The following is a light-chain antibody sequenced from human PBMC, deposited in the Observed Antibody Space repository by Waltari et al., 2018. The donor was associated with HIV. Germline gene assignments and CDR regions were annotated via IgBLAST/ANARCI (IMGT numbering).Light chain of an antibody. CDR2: ATS. CDR1: QSFSKF. CDR3: QQSYSVPWT. Sequence: DIQMTQSPSSLSASVGDRVTITCRASQSFSKFLNWYQQKPGKAPNLLIYATSTWQSGVPSRFTGSGSGTDFTLTISSLQPEDSAIYFCQQSYSVPWTFGQGTKVEIK. V-gene: IGKV1-39*01. J-gene: IGKJ1*01.